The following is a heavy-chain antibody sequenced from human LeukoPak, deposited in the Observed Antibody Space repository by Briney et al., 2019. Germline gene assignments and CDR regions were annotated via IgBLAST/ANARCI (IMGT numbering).Heavy chain of an antibody. CDR1: GYTFTSYA. D-gene: IGHD2-15*01. V-gene: IGHV1-3*01. Sequence: ASVKVSCKTSGYTFTSYAIHWVRQAPGQRLEWMGWINAGNGNTKFSQKFQGRVTITRDTSASTAYMELSSLRSEDTAVYYCARGEHVVAASYSFVWFDPWGQGTLVTVSS. CDR3: ARGEHVVAASYSFVWFDP. CDR2: INAGNGNT. J-gene: IGHJ5*02.